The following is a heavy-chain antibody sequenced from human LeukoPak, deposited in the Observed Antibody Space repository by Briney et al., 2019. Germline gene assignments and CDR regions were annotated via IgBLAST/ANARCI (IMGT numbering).Heavy chain of an antibody. CDR3: ARGRIAAAGVDY. D-gene: IGHD6-13*01. CDR2: INHSGST. CDR1: GGSFSGYY. Sequence: PSETLSLTCAVYGGSFSGYYWSWIRQPPGKGLEWIGEINHSGSTNYNPSLKSRVTISVDTSKNQFSLKLSSVTAADTAVYYCARGRIAAAGVDYWGQGTLVTVSS. V-gene: IGHV4-34*01. J-gene: IGHJ4*02.